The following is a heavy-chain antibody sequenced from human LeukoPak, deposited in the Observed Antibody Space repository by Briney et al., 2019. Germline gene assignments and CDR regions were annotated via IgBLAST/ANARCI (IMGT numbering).Heavy chain of an antibody. CDR3: ARGGVATITGYYYYGMDV. J-gene: IGHJ6*02. V-gene: IGHV3-13*01. CDR1: GFTFSGYD. Sequence: GGSLRLSCAASGFTFSGYDMHWVRQATGKGLEWVSAIGTAGDTYYPGSVKGRFTISRENAKNSLYLQMNSLRAEDTAVYYCARGGVATITGYYYYGMDVWGQGTTVTVSS. CDR2: IGTAGDT. D-gene: IGHD5-12*01.